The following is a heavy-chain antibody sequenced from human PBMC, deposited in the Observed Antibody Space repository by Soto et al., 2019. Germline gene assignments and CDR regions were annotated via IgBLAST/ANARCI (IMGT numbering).Heavy chain of an antibody. V-gene: IGHV3-23*01. CDR2: ISGSGGST. CDR1: GFTFSSYA. CDR3: AKCVGVAYYDYIWGSYRSDS. Sequence: GGSLRLSCAASGFTFSSYAMSWVRQAPGKGLEWVSAISGSGGSTYYADSVKGRFTISRDNSKNTLYLQMNSLRAEDTAVYYCAKCVGVAYYDYIWGSYRSDSWGQGTLATVSS. D-gene: IGHD3-16*02. J-gene: IGHJ4*02.